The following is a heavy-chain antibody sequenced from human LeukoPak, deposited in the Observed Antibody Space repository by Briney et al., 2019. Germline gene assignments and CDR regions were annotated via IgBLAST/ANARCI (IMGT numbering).Heavy chain of an antibody. Sequence: PGGSLRLSCAASGFTFSSYAMHWVRQAPGKGLEYVSAISSNGGSTYYANSVKGRFTISRDNSKNTLYPQMGSLRAEDMAVYYCARAECGGDCYLYAFDIWGQGTMVTVSS. V-gene: IGHV3-64*01. CDR2: ISSNGGST. CDR3: ARAECGGDCYLYAFDI. D-gene: IGHD2-21*02. J-gene: IGHJ3*02. CDR1: GFTFSSYA.